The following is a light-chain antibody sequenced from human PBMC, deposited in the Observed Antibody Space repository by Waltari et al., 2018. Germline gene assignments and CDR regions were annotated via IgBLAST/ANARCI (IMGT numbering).Light chain of an antibody. CDR2: YDR. V-gene: IGLV3-21*04. Sequence: SYVLTQPPSVSVAPGETTRITCGGTSIGGKAVHWYQQKPGQAPVLVIYYDRDRLSGIPERFSGSNYGNTATLTISRVEAGDEADYYCQVSDSSSDLVVFGGGTKLTVL. J-gene: IGLJ2*01. CDR3: QVSDSSSDLVV. CDR1: SIGGKA.